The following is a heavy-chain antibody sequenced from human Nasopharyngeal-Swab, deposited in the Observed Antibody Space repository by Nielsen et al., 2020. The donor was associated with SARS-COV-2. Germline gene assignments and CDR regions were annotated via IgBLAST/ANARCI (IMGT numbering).Heavy chain of an antibody. J-gene: IGHJ6*03. V-gene: IGHV3-9*01. CDR2: ISWNSGSI. Sequence: GGSLRLSCAASGFTCDDYAMHGDRQAPGKGRGGGSGISWNSGSIGYADSVKGRFTISRDNAKNSLYLQMNSLRAEDTALYYCAKLGGLYDFWSGYYDYMDVWGKGTTVTVSS. D-gene: IGHD3-3*01. CDR3: AKLGGLYDFWSGYYDYMDV. CDR1: GFTCDDYA.